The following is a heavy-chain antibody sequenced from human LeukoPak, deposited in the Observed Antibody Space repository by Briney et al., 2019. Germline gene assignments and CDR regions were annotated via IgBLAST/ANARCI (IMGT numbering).Heavy chain of an antibody. J-gene: IGHJ5*02. Sequence: GGSLGLSCAASGFTFSSYGMHWVRQAPGKGLEWVSSISSSSSYIYYADSVKGRFTISRDNAKNSLYLQMNSLRAEDMAVYYCARGLPNWVSPSRHWFDPWGQGTLVTVSS. CDR1: GFTFSSYG. CDR3: ARGLPNWVSPSRHWFDP. V-gene: IGHV3-21*01. CDR2: ISSSSSYI. D-gene: IGHD1-1*01.